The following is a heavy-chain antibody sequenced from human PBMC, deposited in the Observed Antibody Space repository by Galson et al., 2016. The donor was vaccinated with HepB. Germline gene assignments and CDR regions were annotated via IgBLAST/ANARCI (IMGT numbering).Heavy chain of an antibody. D-gene: IGHD2-8*01. CDR3: AKEVYSRAAIPSLDAFDM. Sequence: SLRLSCAASEFRFSTFAMNWVRQTPAKGLEWVSGITDNGAYTNYADSVKGRFIISRDKTKNTLFPQMNSLRVEDTAVYYCAKEVYSRAAIPSLDAFDMWGQGTVVTVSS. CDR1: EFRFSTFA. V-gene: IGHV3-23*01. CDR2: ITDNGAYT. J-gene: IGHJ3*02.